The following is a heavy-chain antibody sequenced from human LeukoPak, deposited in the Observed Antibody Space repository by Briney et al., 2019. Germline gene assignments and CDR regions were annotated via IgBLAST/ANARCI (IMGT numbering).Heavy chain of an antibody. CDR2: ISGSGGST. V-gene: IGHV3-23*01. CDR1: GFTSCRYT. Sequence: VGSLRVSPEEPGFTSCRYTMSMVRDALGERLERVSGISGSGGSTYYADSVKGRFTISRDNSKNTLYLQMNSLRAEDTALYYCAKDSGGIALREIFDYWAQGTLVTVSS. D-gene: IGHD1-26*01. J-gene: IGHJ4*02. CDR3: AKDSGGIALREIFDY.